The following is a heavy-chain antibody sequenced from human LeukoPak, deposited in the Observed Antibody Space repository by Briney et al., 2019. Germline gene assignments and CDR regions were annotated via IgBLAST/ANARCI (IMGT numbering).Heavy chain of an antibody. Sequence: ASVNVSCKASGYTFTGYYMHWVRQAPGQGREGMGRINPNSGGTNYAQKFQGRVIMPRDTSLSTAYMALIRLSSDDTAVCYCARVAVTFGLIGDYWGQGTLVTVSS. V-gene: IGHV1-2*06. J-gene: IGHJ4*02. CDR2: INPNSGGT. CDR1: GYTFTGYY. D-gene: IGHD2-21*02. CDR3: ARVAVTFGLIGDY.